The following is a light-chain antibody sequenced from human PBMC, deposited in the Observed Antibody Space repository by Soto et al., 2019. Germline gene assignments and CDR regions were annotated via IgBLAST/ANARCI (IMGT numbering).Light chain of an antibody. CDR1: QSVGSN. CDR3: QQSNNWPKT. V-gene: IGKV3-15*01. CDR2: DAS. Sequence: EIVMTQSPDTLSVSPGETATLSCRASQSVGSNLAWYQQKPGHAPRRLISDASTRAAGLPARFSGSGSGTEFTLTISSLQSEDFAVYYCQQSNNWPKTFGQGTKVEIK. J-gene: IGKJ1*01.